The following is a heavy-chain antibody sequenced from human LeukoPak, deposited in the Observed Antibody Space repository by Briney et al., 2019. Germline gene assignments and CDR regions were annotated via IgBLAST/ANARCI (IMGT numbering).Heavy chain of an antibody. Sequence: EGSLRLSCAASGFIFSDHHMDWVRQAPGKGLEWVGRVRNKANTYSTNYAASVKGRFSITRDDSMNSVYLQMNSLKTEDTAVYYCVRVWRGYYFDSWGQGILVTVSS. CDR1: GFIFSDHH. J-gene: IGHJ4*02. V-gene: IGHV3-72*01. CDR2: VRNKANTYST. D-gene: IGHD3-10*01. CDR3: VRVWRGYYFDS.